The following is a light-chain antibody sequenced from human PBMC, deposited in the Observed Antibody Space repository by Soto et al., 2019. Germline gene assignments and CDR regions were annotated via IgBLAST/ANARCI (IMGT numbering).Light chain of an antibody. CDR2: GAS. CDR1: QSVSSSY. CDR3: QRYGSSLPYT. J-gene: IGKJ2*01. V-gene: IGKV3-20*01. Sequence: EIVLTQSPGTLSLSPGERATLACRASQSVSSSYLAWYQQKPGQAPRLLIYGASSRATGIPDRFSGSGSGTDFPLLISRLEPEDFGVYYCQRYGSSLPYTFGQGTELEIK.